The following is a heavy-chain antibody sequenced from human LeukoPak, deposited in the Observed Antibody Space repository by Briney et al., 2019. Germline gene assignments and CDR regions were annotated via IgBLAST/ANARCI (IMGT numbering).Heavy chain of an antibody. Sequence: SETLSLTCTVSDGSISSYYWSWIRQPPGKGLEWIGYIYYSGSTNYNPSLKSRVTISVDTSKNQFSLKLSSVTAADTAVYYCARSFSGYDLAYYYYMDVWGKGTMVTVSS. CDR2: IYYSGST. D-gene: IGHD5-12*01. V-gene: IGHV4-59*01. CDR3: ARSFSGYDLAYYYYMDV. CDR1: DGSISSYY. J-gene: IGHJ6*03.